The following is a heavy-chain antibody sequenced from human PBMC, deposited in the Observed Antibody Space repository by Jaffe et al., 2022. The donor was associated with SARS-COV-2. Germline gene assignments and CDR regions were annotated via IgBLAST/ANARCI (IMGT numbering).Heavy chain of an antibody. J-gene: IGHJ3*02. CDR2: IDPRGGT. CDR3: GRQEKRLLWGTFDM. CDR1: RGSLSEYS. Sequence: QVQIQQWGAGLLKPSETLSLTCDVYRGSLSEYSWIWIRQTPDKGLDYIGEIDPRGGTNQNPSLKSRVTMSIDISNNQLSLKLSSVTAADTGVYYCGRQEKRLLWGTFDMWGPGTMVTVSS. D-gene: IGHD3-16*01. V-gene: IGHV4-34*01.